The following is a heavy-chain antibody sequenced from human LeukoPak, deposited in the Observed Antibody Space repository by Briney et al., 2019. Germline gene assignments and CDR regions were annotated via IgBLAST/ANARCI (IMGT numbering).Heavy chain of an antibody. D-gene: IGHD6-13*01. Sequence: SETLSLTCTVSGGSISSGSYYWSWIRQPAGKGLEWIGRIYTSGGADYNPSLKSRVTISVDTSKNQFSLKLSSVTAADTAVYYCARRRSSSIPHGFDPWGQGTLVTVSS. J-gene: IGHJ5*02. CDR3: ARRRSSSIPHGFDP. CDR1: GGSISSGSYY. V-gene: IGHV4-61*02. CDR2: IYTSGGA.